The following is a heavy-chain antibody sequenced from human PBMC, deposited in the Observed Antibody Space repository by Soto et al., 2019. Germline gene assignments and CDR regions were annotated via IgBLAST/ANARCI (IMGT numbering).Heavy chain of an antibody. Sequence: PSETLSLTCTVSGGSISSGGYYWSWIRQHPGKGLEWIGYIYYSGSTYYNPSLKGRVTISVDTSKNQFSLKLSSVTAADTAVYYCARLSAPYYDILTGYRYYFDYWGQGTLVTVSS. CDR1: GGSISSGGYY. D-gene: IGHD3-9*01. CDR2: IYYSGST. J-gene: IGHJ4*02. V-gene: IGHV4-31*03. CDR3: ARLSAPYYDILTGYRYYFDY.